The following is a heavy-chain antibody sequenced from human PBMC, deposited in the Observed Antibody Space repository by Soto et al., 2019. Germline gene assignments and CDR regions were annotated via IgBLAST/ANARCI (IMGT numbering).Heavy chain of an antibody. CDR1: GFTFSSYA. CDR3: AREPSHCSRTSCYYYCYYGMDV. D-gene: IGHD2-2*01. V-gene: IGHV3-30-3*01. J-gene: IGHJ6*02. CDR2: ISYDGSNK. Sequence: QVHLVESGGGVVQPGRSLRLSCAASGFTFSSYAMHWVRQAPGKGLEWVAVISYDGSNKYYADSVKGRFTISRDNSKNTLYLQVNSLRAEDTAVYYCAREPSHCSRTSCYYYCYYGMDVWGQGTTVTVSS.